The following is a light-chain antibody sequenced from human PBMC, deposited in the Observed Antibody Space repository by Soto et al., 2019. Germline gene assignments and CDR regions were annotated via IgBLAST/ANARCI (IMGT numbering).Light chain of an antibody. CDR2: GAS. Sequence: IVLTQSPGTLSLSPGEIATLSFRGIHSVSISYLACYQHKPRQSPRLLIYGASVWQSGVPSRFSGSGSGTDFTLTISSLQDEDFATYYCQQTYGPPPMTFGQGTRVEIK. J-gene: IGKJ5*01. V-gene: IGKV3-20*01. CDR1: HSVSISY. CDR3: QQTYGPPPMT.